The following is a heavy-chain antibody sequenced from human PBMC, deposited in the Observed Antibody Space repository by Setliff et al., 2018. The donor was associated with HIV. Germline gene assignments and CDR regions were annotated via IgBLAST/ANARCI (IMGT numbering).Heavy chain of an antibody. Sequence: ASVKVSCKISGFTLSELSIQWVRQAPAKGLEWMGGFDPEAGEIIYAQKFQGRVTMTEDTSTDTAYMDLSSLSSEDTAVYYCATHPPYRSAWYMRSWGQGTLVTVSS. J-gene: IGHJ5*02. CDR3: ATHPPYRSAWYMRS. CDR2: FDPEAGEI. CDR1: GFTLSELS. V-gene: IGHV1-24*01. D-gene: IGHD6-19*01.